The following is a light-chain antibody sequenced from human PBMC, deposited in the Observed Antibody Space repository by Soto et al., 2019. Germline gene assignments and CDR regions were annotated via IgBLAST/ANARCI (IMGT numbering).Light chain of an antibody. V-gene: IGKV1-39*01. CDR1: QRISSY. J-gene: IGKJ4*01. CDR3: QQYYSYPLT. Sequence: DIQMTQSPSSLSASVGDRVTITCRASQRISSYLNWYQQKPGKAPKLLIYAASSLQSGVPSRFSGSGSGTDFTLTISCLQSEDFATYYCQQYYSYPLTFGGGTKVDIK. CDR2: AAS.